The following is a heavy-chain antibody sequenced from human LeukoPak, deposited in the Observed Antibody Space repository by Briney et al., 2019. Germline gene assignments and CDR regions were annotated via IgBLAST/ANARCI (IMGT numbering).Heavy chain of an antibody. J-gene: IGHJ4*02. CDR3: AKAVSGGDSSGYYYSPSLAFDY. CDR2: ISGSGGST. D-gene: IGHD3-22*01. CDR1: GFTFSSYA. V-gene: IGHV3-23*01. Sequence: GASLRLSCAASGFTFSSYAMSWARQAPGKGLEWVSAISGSGGSTYYADSVKGRFTISRDNSKNTLYLQMNSLRAEDTAVYYCAKAVSGGDSSGYYYSPSLAFDYWGQGTLVTVSS.